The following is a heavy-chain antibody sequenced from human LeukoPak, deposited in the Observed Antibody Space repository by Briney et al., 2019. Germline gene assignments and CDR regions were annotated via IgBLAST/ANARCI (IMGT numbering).Heavy chain of an antibody. D-gene: IGHD5-24*01. CDR2: MWFGGSNK. J-gene: IGHJ4*02. CDR3: VRGVGDGYNSHYFDY. Sequence: PGRSLRLSCAASGFXFSNYGIHWVRQAPGKGLEWVAVMWFGGSNKYYGDSVTGRLSISRDNSRNTLHLQMNSLRADDTAFYYCVRGVGDGYNSHYFDYWGQGPLVTVSS. CDR1: GFXFSNYG. V-gene: IGHV3-33*01.